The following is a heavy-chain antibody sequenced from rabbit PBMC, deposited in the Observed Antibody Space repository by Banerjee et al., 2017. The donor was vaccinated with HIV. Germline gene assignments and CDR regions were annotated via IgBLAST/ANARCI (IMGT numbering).Heavy chain of an antibody. Sequence: QEQLVESGGGLVTLGGSLKLTCKASGIDFSSSFWISWVRQTPGKGLEWIGCIYPDYITTHYATWVNGRFTISLDNAQNTVDLQMNSLTAADTATYFCARSYYTDSYAAYAYAYFNLWGQGTLVTVS. V-gene: IGHV1S43*01. CDR1: GIDFSSSFW. CDR3: ARSYYTDSYAAYAYAYFNL. D-gene: IGHD6-1*01. J-gene: IGHJ4*01. CDR2: IYPDYITT.